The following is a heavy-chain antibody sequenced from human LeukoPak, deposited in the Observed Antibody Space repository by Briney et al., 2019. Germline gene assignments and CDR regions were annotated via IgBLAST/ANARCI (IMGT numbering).Heavy chain of an antibody. CDR3: ARAGYDFWSDQDAFDI. V-gene: IGHV3-53*01. Sequence: GGSLRLSCAASGFTVSSNYMSWVRQAPGKGLEWVSIIYSGGTIHYVDSVKGRFTISRDNSKNTLYLQMNSLRAEDTAVYYCARAGYDFWSDQDAFDIWGQGTMVTVSS. D-gene: IGHD3-3*01. J-gene: IGHJ3*02. CDR1: GFTVSSNY. CDR2: IYSGGTI.